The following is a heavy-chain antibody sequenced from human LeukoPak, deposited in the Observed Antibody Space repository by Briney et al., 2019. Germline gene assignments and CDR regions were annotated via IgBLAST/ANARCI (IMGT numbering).Heavy chain of an antibody. D-gene: IGHD3-22*01. CDR1: KFDFNNAW. Sequence: PGGSLRLSYAASKFDFNNAWMSLFRQAPGKGLEWVGHIKSKTDGGTTDYAAPVQGRFTISRDDSKDRLYLQMNSLKTEDTAVYYCTAVPHDSAVWRQGTLVTVSS. J-gene: IGHJ4*02. CDR2: IKSKTDGGTT. V-gene: IGHV3-15*01. CDR3: TAVPHDSAV.